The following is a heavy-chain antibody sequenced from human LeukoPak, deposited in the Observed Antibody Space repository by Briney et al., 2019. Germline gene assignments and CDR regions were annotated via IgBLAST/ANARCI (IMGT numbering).Heavy chain of an antibody. V-gene: IGHV3-43D*03. J-gene: IGHJ4*02. CDR1: GFTFDDYA. CDR2: ISWDGGST. CDR3: AKDIRGSTSWYGLDY. D-gene: IGHD6-13*01. Sequence: GGSLRLSCAASGFTFDDYAMHWVRQAPGKGLEWVSLISWDGGSTYYADSVKGRFTISRDNSKNSLYLQMNSLRAEDTALYYCAKDIRGSTSWYGLDYWGQGTLVTVSS.